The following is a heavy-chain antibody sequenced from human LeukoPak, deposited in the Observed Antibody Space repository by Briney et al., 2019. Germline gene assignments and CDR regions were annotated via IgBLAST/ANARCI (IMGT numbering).Heavy chain of an antibody. Sequence: GGSLRLSCAASGFTFSSYWMLWVRQAPGKGLVWVSRINSDGSGIVYADSVKGRFTISRDNAKNTLYLQMNSLRAEDTAVYYCTGGGSGGNWFDPWGQGILVTVSS. D-gene: IGHD2-15*01. V-gene: IGHV3-74*01. CDR1: GFTFSSYW. J-gene: IGHJ5*02. CDR3: TGGGSGGNWFDP. CDR2: INSDGSGI.